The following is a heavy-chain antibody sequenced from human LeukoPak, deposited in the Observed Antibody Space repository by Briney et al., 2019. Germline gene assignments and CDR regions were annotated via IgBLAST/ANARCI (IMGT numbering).Heavy chain of an antibody. CDR3: ARDGAYYDRAGAFDI. V-gene: IGHV3-21*01. Sequence: GGSLRLSCAASGFTFSSYGMNWVRQAPGKGLEWVSSISSSSSYIYYADSVKGRFTISRDNAKNSLYLQMNSLRAEDTAVYYCARDGAYYDRAGAFDIWGQGTMVTVSS. CDR1: GFTFSSYG. CDR2: ISSSSSYI. J-gene: IGHJ3*02. D-gene: IGHD3-22*01.